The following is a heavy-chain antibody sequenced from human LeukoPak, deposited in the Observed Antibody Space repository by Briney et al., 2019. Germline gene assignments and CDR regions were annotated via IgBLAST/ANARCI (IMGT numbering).Heavy chain of an antibody. D-gene: IGHD6-25*01. CDR3: ARVGSGWHRDINWFDP. J-gene: IGHJ5*02. Sequence: SETLSLTCTVSGGSISSYYWSWIRQPPGKGLEWIGYIYYSGSTNYNPSLKSRVTISVDTSKNQFSLKLSSVTAADTAVYYCARVGSGWHRDINWFDPWGQGTLVTVSS. CDR1: GGSISSYY. CDR2: IYYSGST. V-gene: IGHV4-59*01.